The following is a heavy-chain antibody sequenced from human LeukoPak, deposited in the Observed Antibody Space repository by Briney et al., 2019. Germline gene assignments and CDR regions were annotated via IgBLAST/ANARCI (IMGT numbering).Heavy chain of an antibody. CDR1: GFTFSSQS. J-gene: IGHJ4*02. CDR3: VKWTGYGMN. D-gene: IGHD3/OR15-3a*01. V-gene: IGHV3-23*01. Sequence: GGSLRLSCAASGFTFSSQSMTWVRQAPGKGLEWVSGISGSGDNTYYGDSVKGRFTISRDNSKSTMYLQMNRLRVEDTAVYYCVKWTGYGMNWGQGTLVTVYS. CDR2: ISGSGDNT.